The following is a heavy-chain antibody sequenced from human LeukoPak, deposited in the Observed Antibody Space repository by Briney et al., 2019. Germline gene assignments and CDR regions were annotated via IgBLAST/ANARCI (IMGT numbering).Heavy chain of an antibody. CDR3: ARFNGGYGGHVDY. Sequence: SETLSLTCAVYGGSFSGYYWSWIRQPPGKGLEWIGEINHSGSNNYNPSLKSRVTISVDTSKNQFSLKLSSVTAADTAVYYCARFNGGYGGHVDYWGQGTLVTVSS. CDR2: INHSGSN. CDR1: GGSFSGYY. J-gene: IGHJ4*02. V-gene: IGHV4-34*01. D-gene: IGHD5-12*01.